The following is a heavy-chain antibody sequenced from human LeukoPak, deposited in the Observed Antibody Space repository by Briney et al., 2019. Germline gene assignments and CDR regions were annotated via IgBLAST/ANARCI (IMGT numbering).Heavy chain of an antibody. CDR2: ISYDGDNK. CDR3: AKDRGYSYGYVDH. Sequence: GGSLRLSCAASGSTFSRFGMHWVRQAPGKGLEWVGVISYDGDNKYYADSIKDRLTISGDNSNNTLYLQMNSLRAEDTAVYYCAKDRGYSYGYVDHWGQGTLVTVSS. J-gene: IGHJ5*02. D-gene: IGHD5-18*01. CDR1: GSTFSRFG. V-gene: IGHV3-30*18.